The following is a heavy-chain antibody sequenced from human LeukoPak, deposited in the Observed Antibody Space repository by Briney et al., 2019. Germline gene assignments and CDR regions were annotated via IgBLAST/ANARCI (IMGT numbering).Heavy chain of an antibody. CDR2: IYYSGST. CDR1: GGPISSGDYY. J-gene: IGHJ6*02. Sequence: SQTLSLTCTVSGGPISSGDYYWSWIRQPPGKGLEWLGYIYYSGSTYYNPSLKSRVTISVYTSKNQFSLKLSSVTAADTAVYYCARVAVTDNYGMDVWGQGTTVTVSS. V-gene: IGHV4-30-4*01. CDR3: ARVAVTDNYGMDV. D-gene: IGHD2-21*02.